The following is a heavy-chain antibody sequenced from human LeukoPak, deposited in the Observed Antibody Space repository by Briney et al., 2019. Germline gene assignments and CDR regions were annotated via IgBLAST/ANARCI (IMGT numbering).Heavy chain of an antibody. CDR2: IYYSGST. J-gene: IGHJ4*02. D-gene: IGHD4-23*01. CDR1: GGSISSGGYY. Sequence: SETLSLTCTVSGGSISSGGYYWSWLRQHPGRGLEWIGYIYYSGSTYYNPSLKSRVTISVDTSKNQFSLKLSSVTAADTAVYYCAREVPMTTVAHPLGPFDYWGQGTLVTVSS. V-gene: IGHV4-31*03. CDR3: AREVPMTTVAHPLGPFDY.